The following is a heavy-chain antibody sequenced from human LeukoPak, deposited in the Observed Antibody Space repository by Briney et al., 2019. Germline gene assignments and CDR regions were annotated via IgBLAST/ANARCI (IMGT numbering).Heavy chain of an antibody. CDR3: ARGTHYYDSSGYDLKTYFDY. V-gene: IGHV3-33*01. D-gene: IGHD3-22*01. J-gene: IGHJ4*02. CDR2: IWPDGSIK. Sequence: PGGSLRLSCTASGFPFSSYGMHWVRQAPGEGLVWVTVIWPDGSIKYYADSVKGRFTVSRDNSKNTLYLQMNSLRAEDTAVYYCARGTHYYDSSGYDLKTYFDYWGQGTLVTVSS. CDR1: GFPFSSYG.